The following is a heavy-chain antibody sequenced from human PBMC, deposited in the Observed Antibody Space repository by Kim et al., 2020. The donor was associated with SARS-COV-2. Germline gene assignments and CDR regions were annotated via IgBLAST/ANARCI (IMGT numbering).Heavy chain of an antibody. CDR2: IYYSGST. J-gene: IGHJ5*02. CDR3: ARHEIAVADNCFDP. V-gene: IGHV4-39*01. Sequence: SETLSLTCTVSGGSISSSSYYWGWIRQPPGKGLEWIGSIYYSGSTYYNPSLKSRVTISVDTSKNQFSLKLSSVTAADTAVYYCARHEIAVADNCFDPWGQEALVTASS. D-gene: IGHD6-19*01. CDR1: GGSISSSSYY.